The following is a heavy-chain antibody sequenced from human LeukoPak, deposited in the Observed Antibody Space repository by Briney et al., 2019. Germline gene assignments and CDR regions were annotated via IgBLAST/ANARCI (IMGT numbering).Heavy chain of an antibody. CDR3: AKDQGRGSQLLYHYYYYGMDV. Sequence: GGSLRLSCAASGFTFSNYWMSWVRQAPGKGLEWVANIKQDGSKKNYVDSAKGRFTISRDNGKNSLYLQMNSLRAEDTAVYYCAKDQGRGSQLLYHYYYYGMDVWGQGTTVTVSS. CDR1: GFTFSNYW. V-gene: IGHV3-7*01. J-gene: IGHJ6*02. D-gene: IGHD2-2*02. CDR2: IKQDGSKK.